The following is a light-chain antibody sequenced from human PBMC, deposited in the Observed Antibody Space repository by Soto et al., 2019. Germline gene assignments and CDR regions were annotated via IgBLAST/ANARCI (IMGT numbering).Light chain of an antibody. V-gene: IGLV2-8*01. J-gene: IGLJ1*01. CDR2: EVN. CDR1: SSDVGGYNY. CDR3: SSYADSSNV. Sequence: QSALTQPPSASGSPGQSVAISCTGTSSDVGGYNYVSWYQQHPGKAPKLMIYEVNKRPSGVPDRFSGSKSANTASLTVSGLQAEDEADYYCSSYADSSNVFGTGTKLTVL.